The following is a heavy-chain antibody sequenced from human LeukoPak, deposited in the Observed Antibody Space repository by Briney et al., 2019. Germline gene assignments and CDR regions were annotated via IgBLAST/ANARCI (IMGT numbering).Heavy chain of an antibody. CDR2: IYYSGST. CDR3: ARGGSTGTNLNWVDP. D-gene: IGHD1-1*01. Sequence: SETLSLTCAVYGGSFSGYYWSWIRQPPGKGLEWIGYIYYSGSTNYNPSLKSRVTISVDTSKNQFSLKLSSVTAADTAVYYCARGGSTGTNLNWVDPWGQGTLVTVSS. CDR1: GGSFSGYY. V-gene: IGHV4-59*01. J-gene: IGHJ5*02.